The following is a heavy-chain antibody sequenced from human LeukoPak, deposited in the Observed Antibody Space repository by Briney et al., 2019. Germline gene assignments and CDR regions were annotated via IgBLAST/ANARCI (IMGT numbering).Heavy chain of an antibody. D-gene: IGHD3-16*01. CDR2: VYYTGSA. V-gene: IGHV4-61*01. CDR1: GGSVSNGNFY. Sequence: PSETLSLTCTVSGGSVSNGNFYWSWLRQPLGKPLEWIGYVYYTGSAYYNPSLEGRVTISVDTSKNQVSVRLSSVTAADTAMYYCARGRWGSYEPYYFDYWGQGTLVTVSS. J-gene: IGHJ4*02. CDR3: ARGRWGSYEPYYFDY.